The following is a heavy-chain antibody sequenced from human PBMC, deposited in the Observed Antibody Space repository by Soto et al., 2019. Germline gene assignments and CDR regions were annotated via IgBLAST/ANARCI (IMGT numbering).Heavy chain of an antibody. J-gene: IGHJ6*02. V-gene: IGHV3-30*18. CDR2: ISYDGSNK. CDR3: AKPGGSGSYYNYYYYGMDV. CDR1: GFTFSSYG. Sequence: GGSLRLSCAASGFTFSSYGMHWVRQAPGKGLEWVAVISYDGSNKYYADSVKGRFTISRDNSKNTLYLQMNSLRAEDTAVYYCAKPGGSGSYYNYYYYGMDVWGQGTTVTVSS. D-gene: IGHD3-10*01.